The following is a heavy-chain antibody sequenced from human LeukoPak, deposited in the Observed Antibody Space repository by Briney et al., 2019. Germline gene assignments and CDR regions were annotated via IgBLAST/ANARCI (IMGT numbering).Heavy chain of an antibody. J-gene: IGHJ4*02. CDR2: ITSSVITI. CDR3: AREVDGGWDY. D-gene: IGHD2-15*01. Sequence: CFSYITSSVITIYYADSVKGRFTISRENAKKSLYLQMNSLRAEDTAVYYCAREVDGGWDYWGQGTLVTVSS. V-gene: IGHV3-11*04.